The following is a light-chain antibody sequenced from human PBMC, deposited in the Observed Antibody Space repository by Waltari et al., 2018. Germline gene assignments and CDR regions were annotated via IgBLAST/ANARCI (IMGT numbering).Light chain of an antibody. Sequence: QSVLTQPPSASETPGQRVTISCSGSNSNLGSNYLYWYQQLPGTAPNLLIYRNNPRPSGVPDRFSASKSGTSASLAIDGLRSEDEAVYYCASWDDSHYVFGPGTQVTVL. J-gene: IGLJ1*01. V-gene: IGLV1-47*01. CDR2: RNN. CDR3: ASWDDSHYV. CDR1: NSNLGSNY.